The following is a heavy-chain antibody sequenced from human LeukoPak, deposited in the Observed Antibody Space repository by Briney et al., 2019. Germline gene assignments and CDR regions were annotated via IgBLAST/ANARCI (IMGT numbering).Heavy chain of an antibody. D-gene: IGHD6-13*01. CDR3: ARGLAAAQNMFDP. V-gene: IGHV4-34*01. J-gene: IGHJ5*02. Sequence: SETLSLTCAVDGGSFSGYYWSWIRQPPGKGLEWIGEINHSGSTNYNPSLKSRVTISVDTSKNQFSLKLSSVTAADTAVYYCARGLAAAQNMFDPWGQGTLVTVSS. CDR1: GGSFSGYY. CDR2: INHSGST.